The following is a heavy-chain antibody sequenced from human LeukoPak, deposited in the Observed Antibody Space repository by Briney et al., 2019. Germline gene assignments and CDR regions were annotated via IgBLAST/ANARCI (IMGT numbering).Heavy chain of an antibody. J-gene: IGHJ4*02. CDR1: GVTLSNYA. V-gene: IGHV3-23*01. CDR2: ISSSGSGGNT. Sequence: GGSLRLSCVASGVTLSNYAMSWARQAPGKGLEWVSGISSSGSGGNTYYADSVKGRFTISRDSSRNTLFLHMNTLRAEDTAVYYCAKDGDYYGSGSYSDYWGQGTLVTVSS. CDR3: AKDGDYYGSGSYSDY. D-gene: IGHD3-10*01.